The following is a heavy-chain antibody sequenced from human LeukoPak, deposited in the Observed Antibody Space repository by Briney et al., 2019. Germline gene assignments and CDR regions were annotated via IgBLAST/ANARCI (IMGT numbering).Heavy chain of an antibody. V-gene: IGHV3-30*18. CDR3: AKDSSSSNYYYGLDV. CDR1: GFSFSSYA. Sequence: GGSLRLSCAAAGFSFSSYAMHWVRQAPGTGLEWVTSISNDGSNERYTDYVRGRFTISRDNPKNTVYLQMNSLRDEDTAVYYCAKDSSSSNYYYGLDVWGQGTTVTVSS. D-gene: IGHD6-6*01. J-gene: IGHJ6*02. CDR2: ISNDGSNE.